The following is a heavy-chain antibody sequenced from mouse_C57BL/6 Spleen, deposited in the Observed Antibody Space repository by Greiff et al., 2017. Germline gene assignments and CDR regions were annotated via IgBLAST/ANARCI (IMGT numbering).Heavy chain of an antibody. CDR2: IDPENGDT. CDR1: GFNIKDAY. Sequence: VQLQQSGAELVRPGASVKLSCTASGFNIKDAYMHWVKQRPEQGLEWIGWIDPENGDTEYASKFPGKATITADTSSNTAYLPLSSLTSEDTAVYYCTTPLYYGNYVWFAYWGQGTLVTVSA. CDR3: TTPLYYGNYVWFAY. D-gene: IGHD2-1*01. J-gene: IGHJ3*01. V-gene: IGHV14-4*01.